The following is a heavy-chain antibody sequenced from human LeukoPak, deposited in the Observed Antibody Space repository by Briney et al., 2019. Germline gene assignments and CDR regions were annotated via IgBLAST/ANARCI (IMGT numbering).Heavy chain of an antibody. CDR2: IWYDGSNK. J-gene: IGHJ4*02. CDR3: ARVGTSWAFDY. V-gene: IGHV3-33*08. D-gene: IGHD2-2*01. Sequence: GGSLRLSCAASGFSFSSYGMHWVRQAPGKGLEWVAVIWYDGSNKYYADSVKGRFTISRDNSKNTLYLQMNSLRAEDTAVYYCARVGTSWAFDYWGQGILVTVSS. CDR1: GFSFSSYG.